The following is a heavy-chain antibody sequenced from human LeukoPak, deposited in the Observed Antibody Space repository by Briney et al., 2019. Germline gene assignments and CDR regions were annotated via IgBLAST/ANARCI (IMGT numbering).Heavy chain of an antibody. D-gene: IGHD6-19*01. Sequence: PSETLSLTCTVSGGSISSYYWNWIRQPPGKGLEWIGYIYYSGSTNYNPSLKSRVTISVDTSKNQFSLKLSSVTAADTAVYYCARASDSGWPVPFFDYWGQGTLVTVSS. J-gene: IGHJ4*02. CDR3: ARASDSGWPVPFFDY. V-gene: IGHV4-59*01. CDR2: IYYSGST. CDR1: GGSISSYY.